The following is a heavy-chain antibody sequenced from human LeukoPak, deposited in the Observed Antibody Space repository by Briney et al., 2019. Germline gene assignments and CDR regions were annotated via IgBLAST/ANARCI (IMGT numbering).Heavy chain of an antibody. Sequence: GGSLRLSCAASGFTFSDYYMSWIRQAPGKGLEWVSYISSSGSTIYYADSVKGRFTISRDNAKNSLYLQMNSLRAEDTAVYYCARDRDILTGYYHPDYWGQGTLVTVSS. CDR1: GFTFSDYY. CDR3: ARDRDILTGYYHPDY. D-gene: IGHD3-9*01. CDR2: ISSSGSTI. V-gene: IGHV3-11*04. J-gene: IGHJ4*02.